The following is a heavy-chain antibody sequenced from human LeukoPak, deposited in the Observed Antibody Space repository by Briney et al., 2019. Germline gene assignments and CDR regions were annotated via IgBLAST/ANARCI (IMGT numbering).Heavy chain of an antibody. CDR3: ARRSDSGSDDGEDYFDY. CDR1: CGSIYSTTFY. CDR2: MYYDGST. J-gene: IGHJ4*02. Sequence: SETLSLACTVSCGSIYSTTFYWGWIRQPPGKGLEWIGSMYYDGSTYHNPSLKSRVTISVDTSNNQFSLKLTSVTAADTAVYFCARRSDSGSDDGEDYFDYWGQGTLVTVSS. D-gene: IGHD1-26*01. V-gene: IGHV4-39*01.